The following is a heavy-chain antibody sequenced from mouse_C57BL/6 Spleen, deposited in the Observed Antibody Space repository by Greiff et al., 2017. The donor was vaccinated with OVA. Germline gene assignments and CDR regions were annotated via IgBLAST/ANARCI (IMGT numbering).Heavy chain of an antibody. CDR2: ISSGGSYT. CDR3: ARGAYGNYGYIDV. V-gene: IGHV5-6*01. CDR1: GFTFSSYG. J-gene: IGHJ1*03. Sequence: VQLKESGGDLVKPGGSLKLSCAASGFTFSSYGMSWVRQTPDKRLEWVATISSGGSYTYYPDSVKGRFTISRDNAKNTLYLQMSSLKSEDTAMYYCARGAYGNYGYIDVWGTGTTVTVSS. D-gene: IGHD2-1*01.